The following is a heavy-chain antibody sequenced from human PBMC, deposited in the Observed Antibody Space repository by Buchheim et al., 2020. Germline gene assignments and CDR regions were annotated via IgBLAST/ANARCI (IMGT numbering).Heavy chain of an antibody. Sequence: EVQLVESGGGLVQPGGSLRLSCAASGFIFSSYWMSWVRQAPGKGLEWVANVKQDGSEKDYVDSVKGRFTISRDNAKNSLYLQMNSLRAEDTAIYYCARQSPYYFDFLGQGTL. J-gene: IGHJ4*02. V-gene: IGHV3-7*01. CDR3: ARQSPYYFDF. CDR1: GFIFSSYW. CDR2: VKQDGSEK.